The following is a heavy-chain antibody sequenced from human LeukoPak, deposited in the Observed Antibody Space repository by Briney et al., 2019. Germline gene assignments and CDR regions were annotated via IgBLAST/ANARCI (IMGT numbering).Heavy chain of an antibody. Sequence: SVKVSCKASGGTFSSYAISWVRQAPGQGLEWMAGIIPIFGTANYAQKFQGRVTITADESTSTAYMELSSLRSEDTAVYYCARIYCSSTSCYKNWFDPWGQGTLVTVSS. D-gene: IGHD2-2*02. CDR3: ARIYCSSTSCYKNWFDP. V-gene: IGHV1-69*01. CDR1: GGTFSSYA. J-gene: IGHJ5*02. CDR2: IIPIFGTA.